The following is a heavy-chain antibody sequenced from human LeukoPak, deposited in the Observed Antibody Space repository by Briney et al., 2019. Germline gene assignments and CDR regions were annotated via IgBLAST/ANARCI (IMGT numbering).Heavy chain of an antibody. Sequence: GSLRLSCDASGFSFSSYWMHWVRQAPGEGPVWVSLIRSDGTSTSYADSVKGRFTISRDNAKNTLYLQMNSLRAEDTAVYYCARDLGSGTPLDCRGQGTLVTVSS. CDR1: GFSFSSYW. D-gene: IGHD1-7*01. V-gene: IGHV3-74*01. CDR3: ARDLGSGTPLDC. J-gene: IGHJ4*02. CDR2: IRSDGTST.